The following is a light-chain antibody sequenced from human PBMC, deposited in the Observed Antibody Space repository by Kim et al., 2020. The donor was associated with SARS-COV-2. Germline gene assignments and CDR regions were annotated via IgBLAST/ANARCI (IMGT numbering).Light chain of an antibody. CDR1: QSVSSSY. Sequence: PGERATLSCKASQSVSSSYLAWYRQKPGHAPRLLIYGASSRATGIPDRLSGSGSGTDFTLTISRLETEDFAMYYCQLYSTSLTWTFGQGTKLEI. V-gene: IGKV3-20*01. CDR3: QLYSTSLTWT. CDR2: GAS. J-gene: IGKJ1*01.